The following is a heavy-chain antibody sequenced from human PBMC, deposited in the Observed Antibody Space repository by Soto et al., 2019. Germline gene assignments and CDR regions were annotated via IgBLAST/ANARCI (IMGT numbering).Heavy chain of an antibody. CDR1: GYSFDDYA. V-gene: IGHV3-9*01. D-gene: IGHD3-10*01. CDR3: AKEVNRLLWFGDFFYMAV. CDR2: ISWNSNRV. Sequence: EAQLVESGGGVAQPGRSLRLSCEGSGYSFDDYAMHWVRQAPGKGLEWVSGISWNSNRVAYADSVKGRFSISRDNVLNALYLEMNSPGPEDTALYYCAKEVNRLLWFGDFFYMAVWGKGATVTVS. J-gene: IGHJ6*03.